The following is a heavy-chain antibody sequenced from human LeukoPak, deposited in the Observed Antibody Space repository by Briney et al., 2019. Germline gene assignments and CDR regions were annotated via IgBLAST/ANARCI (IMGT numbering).Heavy chain of an antibody. D-gene: IGHD4-17*01. CDR1: GFTFSSYA. V-gene: IGHV3-23*01. J-gene: IGHJ3*02. CDR3: AKDYSDYGDNGDAFDI. Sequence: GGSLRLSCAASGFTFSSYAMSWVRQAPGKGLEWVSAISGSGGSTYYADSVKGRFTISRDNSKNTLYLQMSSLRAEDTAVYYCAKDYSDYGDNGDAFDIWGQGTMVTVSS. CDR2: ISGSGGST.